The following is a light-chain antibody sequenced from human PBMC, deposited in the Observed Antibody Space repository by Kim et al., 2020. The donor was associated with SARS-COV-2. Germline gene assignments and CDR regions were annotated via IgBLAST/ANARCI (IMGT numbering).Light chain of an antibody. Sequence: DHQMTQSPTSLSASVGDTVTITCRTSEDISNYLNWFQQKPGKAPKLLIYAASSLKSGVSPRFSGSGSGTDFSLTLTNLQPEDSATDYCQQCYSAPWTFGQGTKLEI. CDR2: AAS. J-gene: IGKJ2*02. CDR3: QQCYSAPWT. V-gene: IGKV1-39*01. CDR1: EDISNY.